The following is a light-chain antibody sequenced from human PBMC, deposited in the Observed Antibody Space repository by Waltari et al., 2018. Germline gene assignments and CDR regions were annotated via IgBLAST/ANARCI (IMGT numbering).Light chain of an antibody. Sequence: DIVMTQSPLSLSVTPGEPASISSRASQSLLHSSGNGYHFLDWYLQKPGQSPHLLIYLGSNRASGVPDRFSGSGSGTDFTLKINRVEAEDVGVYYCMQAVQTPPYTFGQGTKLEIK. CDR1: QSLLHSSGNGYHF. CDR2: LGS. CDR3: MQAVQTPPYT. V-gene: IGKV2-28*01. J-gene: IGKJ2*01.